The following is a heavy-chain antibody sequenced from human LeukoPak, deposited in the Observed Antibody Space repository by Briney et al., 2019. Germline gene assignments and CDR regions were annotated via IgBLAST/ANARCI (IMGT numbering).Heavy chain of an antibody. CDR2: INSGSTYK. V-gene: IGHV3-21*01. Sequence: NPGGSLRLSCAASGFTFNTYSMNSVRQAPGKGLEWLSSINSGSTYKYYADSVKGRFIASRDNAKNSLYLQMNSLRAEDTAVYYCARGPYPDYWGQGTLVTVSS. J-gene: IGHJ4*02. CDR1: GFTFNTYS. CDR3: ARGPYPDY.